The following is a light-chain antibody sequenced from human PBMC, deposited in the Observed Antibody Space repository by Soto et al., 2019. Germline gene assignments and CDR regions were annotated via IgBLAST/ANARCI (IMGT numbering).Light chain of an antibody. CDR2: GAS. CDR3: QQYGTSPLT. J-gene: IGKJ1*01. CDR1: QTISRNY. Sequence: EVVLTQSPGTLSLSPGERATLSCTASQTISRNYLAWYQQKPGQAPRILISGASSRATGIPDRFSGSGSGTAFTLTISRLEAEDFAMYYCQQYGTSPLTFGQGTKVEI. V-gene: IGKV3-20*01.